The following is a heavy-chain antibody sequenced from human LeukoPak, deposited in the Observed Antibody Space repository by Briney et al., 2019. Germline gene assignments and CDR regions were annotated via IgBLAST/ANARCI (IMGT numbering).Heavy chain of an antibody. V-gene: IGHV4-59*13. CDR2: IYYSGNT. D-gene: IGHD4-23*01. J-gene: IGHJ3*02. CDR1: GGSLRNYY. CDR3: ARDTTVDNAFDI. Sequence: SETLSLTCTVSGGSLRNYYWSWIRQPPWKGREWIGYIYYSGNTNQNPSLKSRVTISVDTSKNQFSLKLSSVTAADTAVYYCARDTTVDNAFDIWGQGTMVTVSS.